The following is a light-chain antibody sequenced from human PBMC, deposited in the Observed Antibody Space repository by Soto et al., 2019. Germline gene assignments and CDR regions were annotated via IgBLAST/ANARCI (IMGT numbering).Light chain of an antibody. CDR2: GAS. Sequence: IQMTQSPSTLSASLGDRVTITCRASQDISNWMAWYQQKPGKAPILLIYGASTLQSGVPSRFSGSGSGTEFTLTITSLQPADFATYYCQQYHSFPPYTFCHGTKLEI. J-gene: IGKJ2*01. V-gene: IGKV1-5*01. CDR1: QDISNW. CDR3: QQYHSFPPYT.